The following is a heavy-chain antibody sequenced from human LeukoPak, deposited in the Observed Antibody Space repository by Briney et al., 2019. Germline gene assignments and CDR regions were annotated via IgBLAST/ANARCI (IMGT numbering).Heavy chain of an antibody. CDR3: AKAASSSWPSYYYGMDV. Sequence: GGSLRLSCAASGFTFKTHAMSWVRQAPGKGLEWVSRIDDSGVIRSYADSVKGRFTISRDNSKMTLTLQMNSLRVDDTAVYYCAKAASSSWPSYYYGMDVWGQGTTVTVSS. CDR2: IDDSGVIR. CDR1: GFTFKTHA. V-gene: IGHV3-23*01. D-gene: IGHD6-13*01. J-gene: IGHJ6*02.